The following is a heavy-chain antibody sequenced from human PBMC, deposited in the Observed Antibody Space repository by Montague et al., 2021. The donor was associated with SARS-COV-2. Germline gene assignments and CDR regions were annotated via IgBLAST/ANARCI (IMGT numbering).Heavy chain of an antibody. J-gene: IGHJ6*02. CDR3: ADQTDYYYYSLDV. D-gene: IGHD2-2*01. Sequence: SETLSLTCAVSGGSIRNYYCSWTRQPPGTGLELIAYIYDSGNADYHPYLKSRVTILVATSKNQFSLTLSSVTAADTAVYYCADQTDYYYYSLDVWGQGTTATVS. CDR2: IYDSGNA. V-gene: IGHV4-59*08. CDR1: GGSIRNYY.